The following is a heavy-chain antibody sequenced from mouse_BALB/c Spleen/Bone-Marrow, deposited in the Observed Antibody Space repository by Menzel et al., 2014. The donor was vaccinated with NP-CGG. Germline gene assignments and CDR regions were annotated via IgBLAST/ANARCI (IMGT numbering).Heavy chain of an antibody. D-gene: IGHD2-10*02. CDR1: GFTFSDFY. V-gene: IGHV7-1*02. Sequence: VNLVESGGGLVQPGDSLRLSCATSGFTFSDFYMEWVRQPPGKRLEWIAASRNKAKYYTTEYSASVRGRFIVSRDTSQSVLYLQMNALRAEDTAIYYCARDVGYGNYFVYWGQGTLVTVSA. CDR3: ARDVGYGNYFVY. J-gene: IGHJ3*01. CDR2: SRNKAKYYTT.